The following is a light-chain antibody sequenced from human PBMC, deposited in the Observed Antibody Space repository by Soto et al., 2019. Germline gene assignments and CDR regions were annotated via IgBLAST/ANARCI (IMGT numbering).Light chain of an antibody. Sequence: DIQMTQSPSSLSASVGDRVTITCRTSQSITTFLNWYQQKPGKAPNLLIYAASSLQSGVPSRFSGSGSGTEFTLTISSPQPEDFATYYCQQGYTTPLTFGGGTKV. CDR3: QQGYTTPLT. CDR1: QSITTF. CDR2: AAS. J-gene: IGKJ4*01. V-gene: IGKV1-39*01.